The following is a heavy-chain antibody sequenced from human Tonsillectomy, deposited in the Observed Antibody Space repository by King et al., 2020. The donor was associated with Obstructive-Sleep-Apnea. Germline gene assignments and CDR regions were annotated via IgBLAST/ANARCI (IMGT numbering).Heavy chain of an antibody. Sequence: QLQEAGPGLVKPSETLSLTCTVSGYSISSGYYWGWFRQPPGKGLEWIGSSYHSGSTYYKPSLKSRVTISVDTSTNQFSLKLSSVTAADTAVYYCARDGDYYSWGQGTLVTVSS. CDR2: SYHSGST. CDR3: ARDGDYYS. J-gene: IGHJ4*02. CDR1: GYSISSGYY. V-gene: IGHV4-38-2*02. D-gene: IGHD2-21*02.